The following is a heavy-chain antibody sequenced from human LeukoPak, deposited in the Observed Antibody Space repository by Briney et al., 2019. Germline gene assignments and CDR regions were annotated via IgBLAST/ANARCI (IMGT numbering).Heavy chain of an antibody. CDR1: GFTFSSYA. CDR3: ARGRYYMDY. J-gene: IGHJ4*02. V-gene: IGHV3-30-3*01. CDR2: ISSDGSNK. Sequence: GGSLRLSCAAPGFTFSSYAFSWVRQAPGKGLEWVALISSDGSNKDYADSVKGRFTISRDNSKNTLYLQMNSLRGEDTAVYYCARGRYYMDYWGQGTLVTVSS.